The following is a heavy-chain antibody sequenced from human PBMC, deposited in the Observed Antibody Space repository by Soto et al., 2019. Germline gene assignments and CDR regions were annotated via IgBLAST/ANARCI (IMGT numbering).Heavy chain of an antibody. V-gene: IGHV4-34*01. CDR2: INHSGST. D-gene: IGHD2-15*01. Sequence: SETLSLTCAVYGGSFSGYYWSWIRQPPGKGLEWIGEINHSGSTNYNPSLKSRVTISVDTSKNQFSLKLSSVTAADTAVYYCARGRWYLVRYYYGMDVWGQGTTVTAP. CDR1: GGSFSGYY. J-gene: IGHJ6*02. CDR3: ARGRWYLVRYYYGMDV.